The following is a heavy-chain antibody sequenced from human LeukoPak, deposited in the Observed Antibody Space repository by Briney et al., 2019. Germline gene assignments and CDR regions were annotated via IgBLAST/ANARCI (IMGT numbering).Heavy chain of an antibody. CDR2: IYYSGST. CDR1: GGSISSYY. V-gene: IGHV4-59*01. CDR3: ARLSGYDWESSYDY. Sequence: SETLSLTCTVSGGSISSYYWSWIRQPPGKGLEWIGYIYYSGSTNYNPSLKSRVTISVDTSKNQFSLKLSSVTAADTAVYYCARLSGYDWESSYDYWGQGTLVTVSS. J-gene: IGHJ4*02. D-gene: IGHD5-12*01.